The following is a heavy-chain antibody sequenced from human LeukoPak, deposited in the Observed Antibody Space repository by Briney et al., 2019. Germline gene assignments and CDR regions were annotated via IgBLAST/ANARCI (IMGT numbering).Heavy chain of an antibody. V-gene: IGHV5-51*01. CDR3: ASPSSIAVADPDAFDI. CDR2: IYRGDSDT. CDR1: GYSFTSYW. J-gene: IGHJ3*02. D-gene: IGHD6-19*01. Sequence: GESLKISCKGSGYSFTSYWIGWVRQMPGKGLEWMGIIYRGDSDTRYSPSSQGQVTISADKSISTAYLQWSSLKASDTAMYYFASPSSIAVADPDAFDIWGQGTMVTVSS.